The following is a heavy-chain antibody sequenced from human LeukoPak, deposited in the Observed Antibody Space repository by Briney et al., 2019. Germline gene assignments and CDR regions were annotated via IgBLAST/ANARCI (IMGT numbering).Heavy chain of an antibody. Sequence: PSETLSLTCTVSGGSISISSYYWGWIRQPPGKGLEWIGSIYYSGSTYYNPSLKSRVTISVDTSKNQFSLKLSSVTAADTAVYYCARHGLRYYFDYWGQGTLVTVSS. J-gene: IGHJ4*02. V-gene: IGHV4-39*01. CDR1: GGSISISSYY. CDR2: IYYSGST. CDR3: ARHGLRYYFDY.